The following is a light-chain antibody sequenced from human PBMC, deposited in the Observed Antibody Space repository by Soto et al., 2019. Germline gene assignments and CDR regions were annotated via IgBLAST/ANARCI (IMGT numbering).Light chain of an antibody. J-gene: IGLJ1*01. Sequence: QSALTQPPSASGSPGQSVTISCTGTSSDVGGYNYVSWYQQHPGKAPKLMIYEVSKRPSGVPDRFSGSKSGNTASLTVSGLQAEDEADYYCSSCAGSNNFPWVFGTGTKVTVL. CDR1: SSDVGGYNY. V-gene: IGLV2-8*01. CDR3: SSCAGSNNFPWV. CDR2: EVS.